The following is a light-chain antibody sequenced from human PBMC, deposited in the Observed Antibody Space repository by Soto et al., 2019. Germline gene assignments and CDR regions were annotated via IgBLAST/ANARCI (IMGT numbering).Light chain of an antibody. V-gene: IGKV1-5*01. J-gene: IGKJ1*01. CDR1: QSISSL. CDR2: SAS. Sequence: DIQMTQSPSTLSASVGDRVTITCRASQSISSLLAWYQHRPGKAPKLLLDSASTLESGIPSRFGGSGSGTEFTLTNNSPQPTHFATADGQHYYSFPRSFGQGTQVEIK. CDR3: QHYYSFPRS.